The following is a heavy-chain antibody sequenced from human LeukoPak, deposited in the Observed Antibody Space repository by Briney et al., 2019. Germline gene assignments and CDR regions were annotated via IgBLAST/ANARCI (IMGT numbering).Heavy chain of an antibody. Sequence: GASVKVSCKASGGTFSSYAISWVRQAPGQGLEWMGGIIPFFGTANYAQKFQGRVTITADKSTSTAYMELSSLRSDDTAVYYCYYRVSSGYLTWGQGTLVAVSS. V-gene: IGHV1-69*06. CDR2: IIPFFGTA. J-gene: IGHJ4*02. D-gene: IGHD3-22*01. CDR1: GGTFSSYA. CDR3: YYRVSSGYLT.